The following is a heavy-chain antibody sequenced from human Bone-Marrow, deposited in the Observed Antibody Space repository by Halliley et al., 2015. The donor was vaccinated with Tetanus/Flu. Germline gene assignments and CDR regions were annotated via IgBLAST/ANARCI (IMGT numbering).Heavy chain of an antibody. CDR3: ARGNWGSASRAFVI. CDR1: GGTFSNYA. D-gene: IGHD7-27*01. J-gene: IGHJ3*02. Sequence: VQLVQSGAEVKKPGSSVKVSCKTSGGTFSNYAIYWVRQAPAQGLEWMGGIFPTFDITNYPQSLQGRVTITADKSTTTAYMELTSLRSEDTAIYYCARGNWGSASRAFVIWGQGTLVSVSS. V-gene: IGHV1-69*14. CDR2: IFPTFDIT.